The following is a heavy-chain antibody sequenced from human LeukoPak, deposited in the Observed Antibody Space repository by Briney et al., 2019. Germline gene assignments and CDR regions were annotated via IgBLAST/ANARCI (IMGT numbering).Heavy chain of an antibody. Sequence: ASVKVSCKASGGTFSSYAISWVRQAPGQGLEWMGGIIPIFGTANYAQKFQGRVTITADESTSTAYMELSSLRSEDTAVYYCARDGIVVVTAIVYYYGMDVWGHGTTVTVSS. D-gene: IGHD2-21*02. CDR3: ARDGIVVVTAIVYYYGMDV. CDR2: IIPIFGTA. V-gene: IGHV1-69*13. CDR1: GGTFSSYA. J-gene: IGHJ6*02.